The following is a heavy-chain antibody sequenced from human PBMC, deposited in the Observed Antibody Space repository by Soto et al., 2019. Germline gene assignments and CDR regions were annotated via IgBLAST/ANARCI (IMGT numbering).Heavy chain of an antibody. Sequence: VQLQESGPGRVKPSETLSLTCSVSGGSIISHYWSWLRQPPGKGLEWIGYIHYSGSTDYNTSLTGLPTISVDTSTNQYSPQIISVTEAETAVDYCWRGEWSFHYWCQGTPVTDSS. J-gene: IGHJ4*02. CDR3: WRGEWSFHY. CDR2: IHYSGST. V-gene: IGHV4-59*11. D-gene: IGHD3-3*01. CDR1: GGSIISHY.